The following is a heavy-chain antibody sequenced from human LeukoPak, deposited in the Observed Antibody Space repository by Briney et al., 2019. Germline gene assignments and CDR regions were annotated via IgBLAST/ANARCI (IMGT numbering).Heavy chain of an antibody. CDR3: ARGLGSWYNY. CDR1: GGSFSTYY. CDR2: INHSGST. J-gene: IGHJ4*02. D-gene: IGHD6-13*01. V-gene: IGHV4-34*01. Sequence: PSETLSLTCAVYGGSFSTYYWTWIRQPPKKGLEWIGEINHSGSTSYNPSLKSRVTVSVDSSKNQSSLKLSSVTAADTAVYYCARGLGSWYNYWGQGTLVTVSS.